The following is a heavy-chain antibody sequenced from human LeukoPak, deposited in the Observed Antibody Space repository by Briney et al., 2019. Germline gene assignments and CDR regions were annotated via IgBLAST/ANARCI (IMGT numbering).Heavy chain of an antibody. Sequence: SETLSLTCTVSGVSISSYYWSWIRQPAGKGLEWIGYIYDSGSTKYNPSLQSRVPISVDTSRNQFSLKLSSVTAADTAVYYCARRDLYSSDWNYWGQGTLVTVSS. D-gene: IGHD6-19*01. CDR3: ARRDLYSSDWNY. CDR1: GVSISSYY. V-gene: IGHV4-59*08. J-gene: IGHJ4*02. CDR2: IYDSGST.